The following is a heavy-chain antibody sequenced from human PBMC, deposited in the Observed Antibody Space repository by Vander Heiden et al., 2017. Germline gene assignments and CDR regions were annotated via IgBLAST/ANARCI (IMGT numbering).Heavy chain of an antibody. V-gene: IGHV3-43*01. CDR2: ISWDGGST. J-gene: IGHJ4*02. D-gene: IGHD3-10*01. CDR3: AKDFFMGGSGSPFDY. CDR1: GLTLDDYT. Sequence: EVQLVESGGVVVQPGGSLRLSCAASGLTLDDYTMHWVRPAPGKGLEWVSLISWDGGSTYYADSVKGRFTISRDNSKNSLYLQMNSLRTEDTALYYCAKDFFMGGSGSPFDYWGQGTLVTVSS.